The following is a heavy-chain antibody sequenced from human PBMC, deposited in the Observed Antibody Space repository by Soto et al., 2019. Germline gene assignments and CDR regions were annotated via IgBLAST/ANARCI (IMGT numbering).Heavy chain of an antibody. CDR3: ARGWYNWNDGGFDY. CDR1: GGSFSGYY. Sequence: PSETLSLTCAVYGGSFSGYYLSWIRQPPGKGLEWIGEINHSGSTNYNPSLKSRVTISVDTSKNQFSLKLSSVTAADTAVYYCARGWYNWNDGGFDYWGQGTLVTVSS. J-gene: IGHJ4*02. V-gene: IGHV4-34*01. D-gene: IGHD1-1*01. CDR2: INHSGST.